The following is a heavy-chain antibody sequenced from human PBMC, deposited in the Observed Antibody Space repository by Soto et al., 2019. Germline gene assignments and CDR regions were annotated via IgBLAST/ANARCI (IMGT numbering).Heavy chain of an antibody. J-gene: IGHJ4*02. CDR3: AREYRRSSGREFDY. D-gene: IGHD6-6*01. CDR2: VNPNSGGT. Sequence: ASVEVSCKXSGFTFTGYYMHWVRQAPGQGLEWMGWVNPNSGGTNYAQKFQGRVTMTRDTSISTAYMELSRLRSDDTALYYCAREYRRSSGREFDYWGQGTLVTVSS. CDR1: GFTFTGYY. V-gene: IGHV1-2*02.